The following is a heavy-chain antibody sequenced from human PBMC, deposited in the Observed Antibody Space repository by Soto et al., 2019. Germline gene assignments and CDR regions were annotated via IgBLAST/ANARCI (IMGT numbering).Heavy chain of an antibody. CDR2: ISSSGSTI. Sequence: GGSLRLSCVASGFTFSDYYMSWIRQAPGKGLEWVSYISSSGSTIYYADSVKGRFTISRDNAKNSLYLQMNSLRAEDTAVYYCARDSPDGIVVVPAARSKSDAFDIWGQGTMVTVSS. CDR3: ARDSPDGIVVVPAARSKSDAFDI. V-gene: IGHV3-11*01. D-gene: IGHD2-2*01. CDR1: GFTFSDYY. J-gene: IGHJ3*02.